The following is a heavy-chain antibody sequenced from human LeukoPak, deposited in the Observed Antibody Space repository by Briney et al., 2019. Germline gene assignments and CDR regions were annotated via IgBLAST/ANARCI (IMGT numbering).Heavy chain of an antibody. CDR3: ARQGSGFTLIRGAVD. CDR1: GASISRSVYY. Sequence: PSETLSLTCSVSGASISRSVYYWGWIRQPPGKGLEWISSIYYSGNTYYNPSLKSRVTISVDTSKNQFSLKLNSVTAADTAVYYCARQGSGFTLIRGAVDWGQGTLVTVSS. D-gene: IGHD3-10*01. CDR2: IYYSGNT. J-gene: IGHJ4*02. V-gene: IGHV4-39*01.